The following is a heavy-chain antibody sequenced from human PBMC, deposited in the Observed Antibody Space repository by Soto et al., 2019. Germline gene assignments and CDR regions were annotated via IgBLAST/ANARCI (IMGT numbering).Heavy chain of an antibody. D-gene: IGHD5-18*01. J-gene: IGHJ5*02. CDR2: TYYRSKWDV. Sequence: SQSLSLTCAMSGGGVSSNTAASNWVRQSPSRGLEWLGRTYYRSKWDVNYAVSLKSRLSINPDTSKNQFSLQLKSVTPEDTAVYFCARGLTDIHGYGDWFDPWGQGTQVTVSS. V-gene: IGHV6-1*01. CDR1: GGGVSSNTAA. CDR3: ARGLTDIHGYGDWFDP.